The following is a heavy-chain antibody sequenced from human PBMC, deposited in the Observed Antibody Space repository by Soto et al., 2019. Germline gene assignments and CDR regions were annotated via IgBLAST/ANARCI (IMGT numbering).Heavy chain of an antibody. CDR3: ARHAEYSGFLFSFYY. CDR1: GGSMSSYY. CDR2: VHYSGST. J-gene: IGHJ4*02. V-gene: IGHV4-59*08. Sequence: SETLSLTCSVSGGSMSSYYWSWIRQPPGKGLEWIAYVHYSGSTHYNPSLKSRVTISVDTSKNQFSLKLSSVTAADTAVYYCARHAEYSGFLFSFYYWGQGTPVTVFS. D-gene: IGHD5-12*01.